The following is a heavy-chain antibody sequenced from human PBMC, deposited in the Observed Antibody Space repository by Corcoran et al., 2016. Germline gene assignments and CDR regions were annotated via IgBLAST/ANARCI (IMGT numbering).Heavy chain of an antibody. D-gene: IGHD1-26*01. J-gene: IGHJ5*02. Sequence: QVHLQQSGPGLVQPSQTLSLTCAISGDSVSSNSATWNWIRQSPSRGLEWLGRTYYRSKWNNDYAVSVKSRITINPDTSKNQVSLQLNSVTPEDTAVYSCARSAYYKEWFDPWGQGTLVTVSS. CDR1: GDSVSSNSAT. V-gene: IGHV6-1*01. CDR3: ARSAYYKEWFDP. CDR2: TYYRSKWNN.